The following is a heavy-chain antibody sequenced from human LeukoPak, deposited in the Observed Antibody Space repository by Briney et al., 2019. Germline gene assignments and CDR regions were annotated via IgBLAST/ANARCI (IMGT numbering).Heavy chain of an antibody. CDR3: ARGYFDWLPPLDYFDY. D-gene: IGHD3-9*01. CDR1: GGSISSYY. CDR2: IYYSGST. Sequence: PSETLSLTCTVSGGSISSYYWSWIRQPPGKGLEWTGYIYYSGSTNYNPSLKSRVTISVDTSKNQFSLKLSSVTAADTAVYYCARGYFDWLPPLDYFDYWGQGTLVTVSS. J-gene: IGHJ4*02. V-gene: IGHV4-59*01.